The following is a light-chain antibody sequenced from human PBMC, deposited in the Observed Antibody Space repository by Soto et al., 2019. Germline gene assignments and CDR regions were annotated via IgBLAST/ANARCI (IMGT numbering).Light chain of an antibody. V-gene: IGKV3-15*01. J-gene: IGKJ1*01. CDR1: QSVSSN. CDR3: KQYNNWPRK. CDR2: GAS. Sequence: IVKTQSPATLSVSPGERATLSCRASQSVSSNLAWYQQKPGQAPRLLIYGASTRATGIPARFSGSGSGTEFTLTISSLQSEDFAVYTCKQYNNWPRKFGQGTKV.